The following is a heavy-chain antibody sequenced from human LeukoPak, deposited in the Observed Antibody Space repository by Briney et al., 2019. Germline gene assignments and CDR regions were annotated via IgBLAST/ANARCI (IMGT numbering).Heavy chain of an antibody. CDR1: GFSFSNYE. CDR3: AREAGGGRRAGFDS. Sequence: PGGSLRLSCAASGFSFSNYELNWVRQAPGKGLEWVSYISSSGSTIYYADSVKGRFSVSRDSAENSLFLQMNSLRAEDTAVYYCAREAGGGRRAGFDSWGQGTLVIVPS. D-gene: IGHD3-16*01. J-gene: IGHJ4*02. CDR2: ISSSGSTI. V-gene: IGHV3-48*03.